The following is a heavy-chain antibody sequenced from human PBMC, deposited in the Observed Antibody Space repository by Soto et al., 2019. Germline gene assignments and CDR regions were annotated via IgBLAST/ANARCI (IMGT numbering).Heavy chain of an antibody. CDR2: ISGSGGST. D-gene: IGHD4-4*01. Sequence: GGSLRLSCAASGFTFSSYAMSWVRQAPGKGLEWVSAISGSGGSTYYADSVKGRFTISRDNSKNTLYLQMNSLRAEDTAVYYCAKDPTRYSNYELDYWGQGTLGTVSS. V-gene: IGHV3-23*01. CDR3: AKDPTRYSNYELDY. CDR1: GFTFSSYA. J-gene: IGHJ4*02.